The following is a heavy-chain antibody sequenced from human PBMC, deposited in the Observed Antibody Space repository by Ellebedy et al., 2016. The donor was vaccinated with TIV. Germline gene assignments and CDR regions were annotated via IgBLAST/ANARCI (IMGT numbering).Heavy chain of an antibody. V-gene: IGHV4-39*07. Sequence: MPSETLSLTCTVSGDSISSSTYYWGWIRQPPGKGLEWIGSIYYSGRTYYNPSINSRVTMSVDPSKNQFSLKLSSVTAADTAVYHCARAADCSGGSCAFDYWGQGTLVTVSS. CDR2: IYYSGRT. J-gene: IGHJ4*02. D-gene: IGHD2-15*01. CDR3: ARAADCSGGSCAFDY. CDR1: GDSISSSTYY.